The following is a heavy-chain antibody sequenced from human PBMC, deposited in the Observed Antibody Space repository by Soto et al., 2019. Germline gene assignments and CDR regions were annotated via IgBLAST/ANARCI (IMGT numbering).Heavy chain of an antibody. CDR3: ARSRVPIAVAGAVDY. D-gene: IGHD6-19*01. CDR2: IWYDGSNK. Sequence: GGSLRLSCAASGFTFSSYGMHWVRQAPGKGLEWVAVIWYDGSNKYYADSVKGRFTISRDNSKNTLYLQMNSLRAEDTAVYYCARSRVPIAVAGAVDYWGQGTLVTVSS. J-gene: IGHJ4*02. V-gene: IGHV3-33*01. CDR1: GFTFSSYG.